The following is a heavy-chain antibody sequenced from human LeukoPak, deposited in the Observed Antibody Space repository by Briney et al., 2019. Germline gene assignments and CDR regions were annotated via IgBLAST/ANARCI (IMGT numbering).Heavy chain of an antibody. V-gene: IGHV4-39*01. CDR3: ARHGSGYFRFDQ. Sequence: SDTLSLTCTVSGGSISSSGHYWGWIRQPPGKGLEWFGSFYYSGNTYYNPSLKSRVTISVDTSKNQLSLKLSSVTAADTAVYYCARHGSGYFRFDQWGQGTLVTVPS. D-gene: IGHD3-22*01. J-gene: IGHJ4*02. CDR2: FYYSGNT. CDR1: GGSISSSGHY.